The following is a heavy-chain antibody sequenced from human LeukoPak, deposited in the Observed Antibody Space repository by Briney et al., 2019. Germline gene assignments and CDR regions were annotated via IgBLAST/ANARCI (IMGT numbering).Heavy chain of an antibody. J-gene: IGHJ4*02. CDR2: ISSSSSTI. Sequence: PGGSLRLSCAASGFTFSSYSMNWVRQAPGKGLEWVSYISSSSSTIYYADSLKGRFTISRDNAKNSLYLQMNSLRAEDTAVYYCARVNSNYFDYWGQGTLVTVSS. CDR3: ARVNSNYFDY. CDR1: GFTFSSYS. V-gene: IGHV3-48*01. D-gene: IGHD4-11*01.